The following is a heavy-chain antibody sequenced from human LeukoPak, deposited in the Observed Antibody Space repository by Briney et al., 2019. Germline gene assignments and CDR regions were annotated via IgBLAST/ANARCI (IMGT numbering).Heavy chain of an antibody. J-gene: IGHJ4*02. CDR1: GGSISSGGYH. Sequence: SQTLSLTCTVSGGSISSGGYHWSWFLQPAGKGVQWIGRVHASGSINYKPSLKSRVTISVDTSRTQFSLKVTSMTAADTAVYYCARDPVDGFGFYDYWGQGTLVTVSS. V-gene: IGHV4-61*02. CDR3: ARDPVDGFGFYDY. CDR2: VHASGSI. D-gene: IGHD3-10*01.